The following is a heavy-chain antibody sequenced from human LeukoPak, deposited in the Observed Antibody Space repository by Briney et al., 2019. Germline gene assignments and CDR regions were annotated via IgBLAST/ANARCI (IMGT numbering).Heavy chain of an antibody. CDR1: GGSFSDYY. Sequence: ASETLSLTCAVYGGSFSDYYWSWIRQPPGKGLEWIGEINHSGSTNYYPSLKSRVTISLDTSKNQFSLKLSSVTAADTAVYYCARKVPGTLDLWGRGTLVTVSS. CDR2: INHSGST. J-gene: IGHJ2*01. D-gene: IGHD3-10*01. CDR3: ARKVPGTLDL. V-gene: IGHV4-34*01.